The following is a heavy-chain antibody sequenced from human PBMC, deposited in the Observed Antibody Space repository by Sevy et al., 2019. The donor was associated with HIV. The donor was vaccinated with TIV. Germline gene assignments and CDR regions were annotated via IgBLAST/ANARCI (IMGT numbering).Heavy chain of an antibody. CDR1: GYTLTKLS. CDR3: ATVGLRYFSGSSSYQGDWFDP. CDR2: FDPQDVKT. V-gene: IGHV1-24*01. D-gene: IGHD2-15*01. Sequence: ASVKVSCKVSGYTLTKLSIDWVRQAPGKALEWMGEFDPQDVKTISSQRFQGRLTMTVDTSTDTAYTELSSLTSEDTAVYYCATVGLRYFSGSSSYQGDWFDPWGQGTLVTVSS. J-gene: IGHJ5*02.